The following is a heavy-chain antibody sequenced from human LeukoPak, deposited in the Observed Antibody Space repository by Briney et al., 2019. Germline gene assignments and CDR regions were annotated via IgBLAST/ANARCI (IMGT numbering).Heavy chain of an antibody. J-gene: IGHJ5*02. CDR2: IIPIFGTA. Sequence: ASVKVSCKASGGTFSSYAISWVRQAPGQGLEWMGGIIPIFGTANYAQKFQGRVTITADESTSTAYMELSSLRSEDTAVYYCASLTVIAVVGYNWFDPWGQGTLVTVSS. V-gene: IGHV1-69*13. D-gene: IGHD6-19*01. CDR1: GGTFSSYA. CDR3: ASLTVIAVVGYNWFDP.